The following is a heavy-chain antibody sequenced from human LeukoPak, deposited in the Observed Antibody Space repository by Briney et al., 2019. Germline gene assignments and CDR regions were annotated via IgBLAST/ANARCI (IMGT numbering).Heavy chain of an antibody. CDR1: GFTFSRYN. CDR2: ISSSSSYI. Sequence: GGSLRLSCAASGFTFSRYNMNWVRQAPGKGLEWVSSISSSSSYIYYADSVKGRFTISRDNAKNSLYLQMNSLRAEDTAVYYCARVRRDTAMVNYMDVWGKGTTVTISS. CDR3: ARVRRDTAMVNYMDV. J-gene: IGHJ6*03. V-gene: IGHV3-21*01. D-gene: IGHD5-18*01.